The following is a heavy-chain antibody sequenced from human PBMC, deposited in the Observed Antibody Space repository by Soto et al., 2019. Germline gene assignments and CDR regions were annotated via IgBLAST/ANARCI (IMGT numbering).Heavy chain of an antibody. J-gene: IGHJ6*03. CDR2: ISAYNGNT. CDR1: GYTFTSYG. Sequence: QVPLVQSGAEVKKPGASVKVSCKASGYTFTSYGISWVRQAPGQGLEWMGWISAYNGNTNYAQKLQRRVTMTTDTSTSTAYMELRSLRSDDTAVYYCARGRITIFGVASRAYYYYYMDVWGKGTTVTVSS. V-gene: IGHV1-18*01. CDR3: ARGRITIFGVASRAYYYYYMDV. D-gene: IGHD3-3*01.